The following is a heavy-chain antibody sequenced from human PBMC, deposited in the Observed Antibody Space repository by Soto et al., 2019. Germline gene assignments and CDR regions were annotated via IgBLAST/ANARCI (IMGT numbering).Heavy chain of an antibody. CDR3: ARDYYCSGSHDS. D-gene: IGHD3-10*01. Sequence: EVQLVESGGGLVQSGGSLRLSCAASGFTLSNYWISWVRQAPGKGLEWVANIKQDGSVKYYVDSVKGRFTISRDNAKSSLDLQMNSLGAEDTALYDCARDYYCSGSHDSWGQGTLVTVCS. V-gene: IGHV3-7*03. J-gene: IGHJ5*01. CDR2: IKQDGSVK. CDR1: GFTLSNYW.